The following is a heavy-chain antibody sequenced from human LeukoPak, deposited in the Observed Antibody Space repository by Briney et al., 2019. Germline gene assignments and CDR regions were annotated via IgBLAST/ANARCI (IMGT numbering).Heavy chain of an antibody. V-gene: IGHV4-4*02. CDR2: IYHSGST. D-gene: IGHD3-3*01. CDR3: ARIYDPSTGFDY. Sequence: SETLSLTCAVSGGSISSSNWWSWVRQPPGKGLEWIGEIYHSGSTNYNSSLKSRVTISVDKSKNQFSLKLSSVTAADTAVYYCARIYDPSTGFDYWGQGTLVTVSS. CDR1: GGSISSSNW. J-gene: IGHJ4*02.